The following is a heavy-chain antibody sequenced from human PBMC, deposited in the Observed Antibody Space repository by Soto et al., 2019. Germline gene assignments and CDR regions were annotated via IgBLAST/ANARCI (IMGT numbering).Heavy chain of an antibody. J-gene: IGHJ4*02. CDR2: ISTTSSSI. V-gene: IGHV3-48*02. Sequence: EVQLVQSGGGLVQPGGSLRLSCAASGFTFSSYSMNWVRQAPGKGLEWISYISTTSSSIYYADSVKGRFTISRDNAKNSLFLQMNSLRDEETAVYYCARKGVAFDYWGQGALVTVSS. D-gene: IGHD3-3*01. CDR1: GFTFSSYS. CDR3: ARKGVAFDY.